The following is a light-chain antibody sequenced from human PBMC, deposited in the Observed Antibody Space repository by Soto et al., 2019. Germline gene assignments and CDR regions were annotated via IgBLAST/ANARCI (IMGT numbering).Light chain of an antibody. V-gene: IGKV3-15*01. CDR2: GAS. J-gene: IGKJ1*01. CDR3: QHYNYWPPWS. CDR1: PSVSSN. Sequence: EIVITPSPATLSVSPGVIATLSCRASPSVSSNFSWYPQKPGQPHRLLSYGASSRATGIPTRFSGSGYGIEFTLTIIILEYEDFDNYYCQHYNYWPPWSFGQGTKVEIK.